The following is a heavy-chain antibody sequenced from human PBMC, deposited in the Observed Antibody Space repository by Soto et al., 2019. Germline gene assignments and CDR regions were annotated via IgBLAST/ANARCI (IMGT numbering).Heavy chain of an antibody. CDR1: GFTFSNFG. Sequence: QVQVVESGGGVVQPGTSLRLSCAASGFTFSNFGMHWVRQAPGKGLEWVAVIWHDGKNKYYADSAKGRFTISRDNSKNPRYLQMNSLRAEDTAVYYCARDPGQDEAMDYWGQGTLGTVSS. J-gene: IGHJ4*02. V-gene: IGHV3-33*01. CDR3: ARDPGQDEAMDY. CDR2: IWHDGKNK.